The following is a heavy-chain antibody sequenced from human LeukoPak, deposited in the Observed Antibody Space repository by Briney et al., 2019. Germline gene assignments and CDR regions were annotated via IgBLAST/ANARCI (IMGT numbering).Heavy chain of an antibody. J-gene: IGHJ4*02. CDR3: ARDLKGMVRGLIDY. CDR1: GFTFSSYW. D-gene: IGHD3-10*01. Sequence: GGSLRLSCAASGFTFSSYWMSWVRQAPGKGLEWVANIKQDGSEKYYVDSVKGRFTISRDNAKNSLYLQMNSLRAEDTAVYYCARDLKGMVRGLIDYWGQGTLVTVFS. CDR2: IKQDGSEK. V-gene: IGHV3-7*01.